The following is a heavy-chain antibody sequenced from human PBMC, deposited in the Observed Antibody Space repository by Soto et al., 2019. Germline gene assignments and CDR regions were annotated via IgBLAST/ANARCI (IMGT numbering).Heavy chain of an antibody. J-gene: IGHJ4*02. CDR3: ARGFTPSGDYPHDFDY. CDR2: IYHSGST. CDR1: SGSISSSNW. Sequence: SETLSLTCAVSSGSISSSNWWSWVRQPPGKGLEWIGEIYHSGSTNYNPSLKSRVTISVDKSKNQFSLKLSSVTAADTAVYYCARGFTPSGDYPHDFDYWGQGTLVTVSS. D-gene: IGHD4-17*01. V-gene: IGHV4-4*02.